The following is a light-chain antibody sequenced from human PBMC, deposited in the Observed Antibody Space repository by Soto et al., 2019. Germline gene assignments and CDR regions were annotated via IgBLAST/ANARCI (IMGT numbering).Light chain of an antibody. CDR1: QSIDNF. V-gene: IGKV1-39*01. Sequence: DIQMTQSPSSLSASVGDRVTITCRPSQSIDNFLNWYQQKPGKAPNLLIYAASSLQSGVSSRFSGSGSGTDFTLTISCLQSEDFATYYCQQYYSYLITFGQGTRLEIK. CDR2: AAS. J-gene: IGKJ5*01. CDR3: QQYYSYLIT.